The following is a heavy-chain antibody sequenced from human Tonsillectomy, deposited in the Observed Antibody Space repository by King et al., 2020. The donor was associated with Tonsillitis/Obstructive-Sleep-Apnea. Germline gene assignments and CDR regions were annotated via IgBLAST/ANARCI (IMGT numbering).Heavy chain of an antibody. CDR1: GFIFGTTW. Sequence: VQLVESGGGLVKPGGSLRLSCAASGFIFGTTWMSWVRQAPGKGLEWVGRNKSFIDGGTTDYAAPVEDRFTISRDELKKTVYLQMDSLKTEDTAVYYCTTDPRDWGQGTLVTVSS. CDR2: NKSFIDGGTT. V-gene: IGHV3-15*01. CDR3: TTDPRD. J-gene: IGHJ4*02.